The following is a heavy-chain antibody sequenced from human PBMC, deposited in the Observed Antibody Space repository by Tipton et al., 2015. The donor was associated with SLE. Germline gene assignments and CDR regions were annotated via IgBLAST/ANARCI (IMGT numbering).Heavy chain of an antibody. CDR2: IYYSGRT. D-gene: IGHD6-13*01. V-gene: IGHV4-59*11. Sequence: TLSLTCTVSGGSISSHYWSWTRQPPGKGLEWIGYIYYSGRTNYNPSLKSRVTISVDTSKNQLSLRLSSVTAADTAVYYCARDATQIAAARWGNYYMDVWGKGTPVTVS. CDR1: GGSISSHY. J-gene: IGHJ6*03. CDR3: ARDATQIAAARWGNYYMDV.